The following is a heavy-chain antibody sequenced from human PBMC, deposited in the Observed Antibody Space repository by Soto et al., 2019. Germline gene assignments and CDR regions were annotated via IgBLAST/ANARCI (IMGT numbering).Heavy chain of an antibody. D-gene: IGHD2-15*01. J-gene: IGHJ5*02. Sequence: QLVQSGAEVKKPGASVKVSCKASGYTFNDYGITWVRQAPGQGLEWVGWISTSIGHTNYAHSFQGRVTLTTDTSTATAHMELRSLTADDTAIYYCARASYCSGVTCTNWFHPWGQGTQVTVSS. V-gene: IGHV1-18*01. CDR1: GYTFNDYG. CDR3: ARASYCSGVTCTNWFHP. CDR2: ISTSIGHT.